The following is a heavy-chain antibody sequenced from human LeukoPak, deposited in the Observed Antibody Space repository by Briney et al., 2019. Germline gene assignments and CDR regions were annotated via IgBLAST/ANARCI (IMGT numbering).Heavy chain of an antibody. J-gene: IGHJ4*02. CDR2: VRNKANSYTT. Sequence: QPGGSLRLSCAASGFPFSDHYMDWVRQAPGKGLEWVGRVRNKANSYTTEYAASVKGRFTVSRDDSKNSVYLQMNSLKTDDTAVYYCTRSDCGGGCCWLYWGQGTLVTVSS. V-gene: IGHV3-72*01. CDR3: TRSDCGGGCCWLY. CDR1: GFPFSDHY. D-gene: IGHD2-21*01.